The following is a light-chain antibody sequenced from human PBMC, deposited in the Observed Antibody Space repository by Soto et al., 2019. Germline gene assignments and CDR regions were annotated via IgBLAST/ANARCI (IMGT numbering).Light chain of an antibody. CDR3: LQDYIYPWT. J-gene: IGKJ1*01. Sequence: AIPMTQSPSSLSASVGDRVTITCRASQGIRDDLAWYQQKPGKAPKLLIYTASSLQSGVPSRFSGSGSGTDFTLTITSLQPEDFATYYCLQDYIYPWTFGQGTKVEIK. CDR1: QGIRDD. V-gene: IGKV1-6*01. CDR2: TAS.